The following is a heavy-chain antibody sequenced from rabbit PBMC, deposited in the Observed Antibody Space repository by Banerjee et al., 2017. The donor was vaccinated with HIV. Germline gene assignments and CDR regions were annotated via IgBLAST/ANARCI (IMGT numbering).Heavy chain of an antibody. Sequence: QEQLEESGGGLVKPEGSLTLTCKASGFPFSDKAVMCWVRQAPGKGLEWIGYIVPIFGVTYYANWVNGRFTISSHNAQNTLFLQLNSLTAADTATYFCVREVAAKFALWGQGTLVTVS. V-gene: IGHV1S47*01. D-gene: IGHD4-1*01. CDR1: GFPFSDKA. CDR3: VREVAAKFAL. CDR2: IVPIFGVT. J-gene: IGHJ3*01.